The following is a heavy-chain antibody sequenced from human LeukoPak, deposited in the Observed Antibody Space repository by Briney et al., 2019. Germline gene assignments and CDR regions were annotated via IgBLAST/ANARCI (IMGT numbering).Heavy chain of an antibody. J-gene: IGHJ3*02. Sequence: ASVKVSCKASGYTFTSYYMHWVRQAPGQGLEWMGIINPSGGSTSYAQKFQGRVTMTRDMSTSTVYMELSSLRSEDTAVYYCARSWRGRITMVRGVIRVDAFDIWGQGTMVTVSS. CDR1: GYTFTSYY. CDR3: ARSWRGRITMVRGVIRVDAFDI. D-gene: IGHD3-10*01. CDR2: INPSGGST. V-gene: IGHV1-46*01.